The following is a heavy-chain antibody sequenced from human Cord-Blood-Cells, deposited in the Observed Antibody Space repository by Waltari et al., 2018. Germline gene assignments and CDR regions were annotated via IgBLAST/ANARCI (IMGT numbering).Heavy chain of an antibody. CDR1: GFTFSSYD. Sequence: EVQLVESGGGLVQPGGSLNLSCGASGFTFSSYDMPWVRQATGNGLEWVSAIGTAGDTDYPGSVKGRFTISRENAKNSLYLQMNSLRAGYTAVYYCARSLAAGNRLGPYYYGMDVWGQGTTVTVSS. V-gene: IGHV3-13*01. CDR3: ARSLAAGNRLGPYYYGMDV. CDR2: IGTAGDT. D-gene: IGHD6-13*01. J-gene: IGHJ6*02.